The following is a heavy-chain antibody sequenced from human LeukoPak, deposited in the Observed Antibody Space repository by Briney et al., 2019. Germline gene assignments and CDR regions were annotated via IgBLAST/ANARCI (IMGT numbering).Heavy chain of an antibody. CDR2: ISAYNGNT. CDR3: ARDLGGLWFGETNVDY. CDR1: GYTFTSYG. Sequence: ASVKVSCKASGYTFTSYGISWVRQAPGQGLEWMGWISAYNGNTNYAQKLQGRVTMTTDTSTSTAYMELRSLRSDDTAVYYCARDLGGLWFGETNVDYWGQGTLVTVST. D-gene: IGHD3-10*01. J-gene: IGHJ4*02. V-gene: IGHV1-18*04.